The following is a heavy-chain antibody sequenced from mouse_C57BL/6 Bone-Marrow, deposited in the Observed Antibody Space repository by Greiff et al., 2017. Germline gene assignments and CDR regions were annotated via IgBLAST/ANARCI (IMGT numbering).Heavy chain of an antibody. CDR3: ARESGPYYYGRPWFAY. D-gene: IGHD1-1*01. V-gene: IGHV5-4*01. Sequence: DVKLVESGGGLVKPGGSLKLSCAASGFTFSSYAMSWVRQTPEKRLEWVATISDGGSYTYYPANVKGRFTISRDNAKNNLYLQMNHLKSEDTAMYYCARESGPYYYGRPWFAYWGQGTLVTVSA. CDR1: GFTFSSYA. CDR2: ISDGGSYT. J-gene: IGHJ3*01.